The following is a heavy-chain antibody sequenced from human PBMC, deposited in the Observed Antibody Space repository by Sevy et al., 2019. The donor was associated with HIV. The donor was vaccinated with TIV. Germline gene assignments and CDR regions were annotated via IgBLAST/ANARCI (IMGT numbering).Heavy chain of an antibody. V-gene: IGHV1-24*01. CDR2: FDPEDGET. Sequence: ASVKVSCKVSGYTLTELSMHWVRQAPGKGLEWMGGFDPEDGETIYAQKFQGRVTMTEDTSTDTAYMELSSLRSEDTAAYYCATGGITGNSGYYGMDVWGQGTTVTVSS. J-gene: IGHJ6*02. CDR1: GYTLTELS. D-gene: IGHD1-20*01. CDR3: ATGGITGNSGYYGMDV.